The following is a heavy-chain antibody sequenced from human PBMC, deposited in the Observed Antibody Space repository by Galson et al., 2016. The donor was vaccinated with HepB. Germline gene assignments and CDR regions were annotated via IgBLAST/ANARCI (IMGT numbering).Heavy chain of an antibody. D-gene: IGHD6-13*01. Sequence: SVKVSCKASGYTFIRYYIHWMRQAPGQGPEWMGIINPSAGSTSYAQKFHGRLTMTRDTSTSTVYMERTSLGCGETAMYYCARASIGFIAAATNFFDYWGQGTMVTVSS. CDR2: INPSAGST. J-gene: IGHJ4*02. CDR1: GYTFIRYY. CDR3: ARASIGFIAAATNFFDY. V-gene: IGHV1-46*01.